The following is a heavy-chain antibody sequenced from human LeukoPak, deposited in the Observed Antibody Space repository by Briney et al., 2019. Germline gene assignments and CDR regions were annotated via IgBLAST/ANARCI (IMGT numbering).Heavy chain of an antibody. CDR1: EFVFSDYY. CDR2: ISDSGSTI. V-gene: IGHV3-11*01. J-gene: IGHJ4*02. D-gene: IGHD3-10*01. CDR3: AREMEGDYGSGTFFDL. Sequence: GGSLRLSCAASEFVFSDYYMSWIRQAPGKGLEWVSYISDSGSTIYYADSVKGRFTISRDNVKNSLYLQMNGLRAEDTAVYYCAREMEGDYGSGTFFDLWGQGNMVTVSS.